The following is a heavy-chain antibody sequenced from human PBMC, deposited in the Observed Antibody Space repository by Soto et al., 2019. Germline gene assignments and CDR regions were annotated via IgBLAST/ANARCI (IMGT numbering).Heavy chain of an antibody. CDR3: ARVLGQIPDAFDI. J-gene: IGHJ3*02. D-gene: IGHD1-26*01. CDR2: IIPIPGIA. CDR1: GGTFSSYT. Sequence: SVKVSCKASGGTFSSYTISWVRQAPGQGLEWMGRIIPIPGIANYAQKFQGRVTITADKSTSTAYMELSSLRSEDTAVYYCARVLGQIPDAFDIWGQGTMVTVSS. V-gene: IGHV1-69*02.